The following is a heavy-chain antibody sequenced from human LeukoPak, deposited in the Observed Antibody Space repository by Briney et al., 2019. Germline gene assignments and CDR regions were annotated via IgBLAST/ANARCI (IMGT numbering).Heavy chain of an antibody. D-gene: IGHD3-10*01. J-gene: IGHJ3*02. CDR3: ARGVGLPRGIRGRALDI. CDR1: GGSISSYY. V-gene: IGHV4-59*01. CDR2: IYYSGST. Sequence: PSETLSLTCTVSGGSISSYYWSWIRQPPGKGLEWIGYIYYSGSTNYNPSLKSRVTISVDTSKNQFSLKLSSVTAADTAVYYCARGVGLPRGIRGRALDIWGQGTMVTVSS.